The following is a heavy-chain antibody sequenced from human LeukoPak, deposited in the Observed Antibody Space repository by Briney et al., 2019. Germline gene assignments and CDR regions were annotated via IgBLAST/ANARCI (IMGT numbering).Heavy chain of an antibody. Sequence: SVKVSCKASGGTFSSYAISWVRQAPGQGLEWMGRIIPILGIANYAQKFQGRVTITADKSTSTAYMELSSLRSEDTAVYYCASLYDSSGYFPDFMPYDPWGQGTLVTVSS. J-gene: IGHJ5*02. CDR1: GGTFSSYA. D-gene: IGHD3-22*01. CDR2: IIPILGIA. V-gene: IGHV1-69*04. CDR3: ASLYDSSGYFPDFMPYDP.